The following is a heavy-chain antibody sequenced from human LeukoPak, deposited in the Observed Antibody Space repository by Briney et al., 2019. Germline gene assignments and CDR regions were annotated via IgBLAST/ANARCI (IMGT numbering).Heavy chain of an antibody. CDR3: ARLGTAPFDY. CDR1: SGSISSGDYY. J-gene: IGHJ4*02. D-gene: IGHD2-21*02. CDR2: ISYTGTT. V-gene: IGHV4-30-4*08. Sequence: PSQTLSLTCTVSSGSISSGDYYWSWTRQPPGKGLEWIGYISYTGTTYYNPSLKSRVTISEDTSKNLFSLELNSVTAADTAVYYCARLGTAPFDYWGQGTLVTVSS.